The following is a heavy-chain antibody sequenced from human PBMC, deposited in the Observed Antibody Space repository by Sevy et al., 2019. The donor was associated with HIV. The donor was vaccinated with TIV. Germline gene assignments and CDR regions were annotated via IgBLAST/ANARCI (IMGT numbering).Heavy chain of an antibody. J-gene: IGHJ4*02. Sequence: GGSLRLACAASGFTFSSYAMSWVRLAPGKGLEWVSALSGSGGSTDYADSVKGRFTISRDNSKNTLYLQMNSLRAEDTAVYYCAKDGATALTTVTTEGYYFDYWGQGTLVTVSS. CDR3: AKDGATALTTVTTEGYYFDY. CDR1: GFTFSSYA. CDR2: LSGSGGST. D-gene: IGHD4-17*01. V-gene: IGHV3-23*01.